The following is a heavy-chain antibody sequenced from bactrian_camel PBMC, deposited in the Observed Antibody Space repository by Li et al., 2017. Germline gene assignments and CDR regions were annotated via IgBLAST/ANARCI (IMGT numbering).Heavy chain of an antibody. V-gene: IGHV3S53*01. CDR1: GYTYSGHY. Sequence: QVQLVESGGGSVQAGGSLRLSCAFSGYTYSGHYMGWFRQAPGKEREGVAVIAGSGSPGYADSVKGRFTISKDKDENMLYLQMNSLKPEDTAMYYCAAAPSGDYCWDVLRFGHWGQGTQVTVS. D-gene: IGHD3*01. J-gene: IGHJ6*01. CDR3: AAAPSGDYCWDVLRFGH. CDR2: IAGSGSP.